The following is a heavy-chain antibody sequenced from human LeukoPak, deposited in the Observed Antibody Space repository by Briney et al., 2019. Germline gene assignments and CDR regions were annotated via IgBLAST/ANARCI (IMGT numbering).Heavy chain of an antibody. J-gene: IGHJ4*02. CDR1: GGSISYYY. V-gene: IGHV4-59*08. D-gene: IGHD6-6*01. CDR2: IYYNESA. Sequence: PSETLSLTCTVSGGSISYYYWSWIRHPPRQGLEWIGYIYYNESANYNPSLKSRVTVSIDTSKTQYSLTLRSVTAAATAVYYYATQPYSSTSAYLDHWGQGTLVTVSS. CDR3: ATQPYSSTSAYLDH.